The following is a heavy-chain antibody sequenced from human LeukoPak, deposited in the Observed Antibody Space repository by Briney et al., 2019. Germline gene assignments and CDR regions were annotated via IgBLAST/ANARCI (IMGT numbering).Heavy chain of an antibody. Sequence: GGSLRLSCAASGFTFSDAWMNWVRQAPGKGLEWVGRIKSKSDGGTTDYAAPVKGRFTISRDGSKDTLYLQMDSLKIEDTAVYYCTTDRYYDNSELQFQHWGRGTLVTVSS. V-gene: IGHV3-15*07. J-gene: IGHJ1*01. CDR2: IKSKSDGGTT. CDR1: GFTFSDAW. D-gene: IGHD3-22*01. CDR3: TTDRYYDNSELQFQH.